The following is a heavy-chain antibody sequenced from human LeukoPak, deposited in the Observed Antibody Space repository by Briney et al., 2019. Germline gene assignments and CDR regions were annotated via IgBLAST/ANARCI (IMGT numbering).Heavy chain of an antibody. D-gene: IGHD3-10*01. V-gene: IGHV4-34*01. CDR3: ARERVTIVRGVLMDH. CDR2: INHNGAT. J-gene: IGHJ4*02. CDR1: GGSFSGYY. Sequence: SETLSLTCAVYGGSFSGYYWSWIRQPPGKGLEWIGEINHNGATNCNPSLKSRVTISIDTSKKHFSLKLTSVTAADTAVYYCARERVTIVRGVLMDHWGQGTLVTVSS.